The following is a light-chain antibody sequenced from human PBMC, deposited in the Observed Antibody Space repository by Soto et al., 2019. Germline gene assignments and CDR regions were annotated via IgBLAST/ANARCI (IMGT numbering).Light chain of an antibody. J-gene: IGKJ1*01. CDR3: QHYGTSPWT. CDR1: QSVNSDY. Sequence: EIVLTQSPGTLSLFPGERATLSCRATQSVNSDYLAWYQQKPGQAPRLLIYIASRRAPGITDRFSGGGSGTDFTLTINRLEPEDFAVYYCQHYGTSPWTFGQGTKVEIK. V-gene: IGKV3-20*01. CDR2: IAS.